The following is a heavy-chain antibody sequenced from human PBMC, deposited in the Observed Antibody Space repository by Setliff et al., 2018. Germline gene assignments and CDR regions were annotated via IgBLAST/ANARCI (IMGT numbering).Heavy chain of an antibody. Sequence: SETLSLTCTVSGGSISSRSYYWGWICQPPGKGLEWIGSIYYSGSTYYKPSLKSRVTISVDTSKNQFSLKLSSVTAADTAVYYCARVPSYGSGSYYYYYYGMDVWGQGTTVTVSS. D-gene: IGHD3-10*01. CDR3: ARVPSYGSGSYYYYYYGMDV. CDR2: IYYSGST. J-gene: IGHJ6*02. CDR1: GGSISSRSYY. V-gene: IGHV4-39*07.